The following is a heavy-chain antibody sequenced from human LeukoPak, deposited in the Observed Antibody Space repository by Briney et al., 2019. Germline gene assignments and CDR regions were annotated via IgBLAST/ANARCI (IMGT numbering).Heavy chain of an antibody. V-gene: IGHV1-8*03. J-gene: IGHJ6*03. CDR3: ARAYSSSWHYYYYYYMDV. CDR2: MNPNSGNT. D-gene: IGHD6-13*01. CDR1: GYTFTSYD. Sequence: ASVKVSCKASGYTFTSYDINWVRQATGQGLEWMVWMNPNSGNTGYAQKFQGRVTITRNTSISTAYMELSSLRSEDTAVYYCARAYSSSWHYYYYYYMDVWGKGTTVTVSS.